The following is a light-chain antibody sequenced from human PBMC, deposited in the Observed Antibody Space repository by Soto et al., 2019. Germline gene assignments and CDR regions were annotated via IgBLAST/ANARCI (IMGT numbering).Light chain of an antibody. J-gene: IGKJ1*01. Sequence: EIVLTQSPVTLSLSPGERATLSCRASQSITSIYLDWYQQKPGQAPRLLIYGASSRATGIPDRFSGSGSGTDFTLTISRLEPEDFAVYYCQHYGTFGQGTKVEI. CDR1: QSITSIY. CDR2: GAS. CDR3: QHYGT. V-gene: IGKV3-20*01.